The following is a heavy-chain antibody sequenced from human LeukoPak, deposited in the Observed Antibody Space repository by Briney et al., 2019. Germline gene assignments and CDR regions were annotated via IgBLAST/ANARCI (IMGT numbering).Heavy chain of an antibody. V-gene: IGHV3-23*01. D-gene: IGHD3-3*01. CDR3: ANHRSTIFGVDLDY. CDR1: TXSSXA. J-gene: IGHJ4*02. Sequence: TXSSXAMXXVRQAPGKGLEWVSAISGSGGSTYYADSVKGRFTISRDNSKNTLYLQMNSLRAEDTAVYYCANHRSTIFGVDLDYWGQGTLVTVSS. CDR2: ISGSGGST.